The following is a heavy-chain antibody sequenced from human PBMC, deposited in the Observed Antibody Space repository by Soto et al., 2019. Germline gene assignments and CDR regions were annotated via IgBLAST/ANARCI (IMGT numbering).Heavy chain of an antibody. Sequence: SETLSLTCTVSGGSISSYYWSWIRQPPGKGLEWIGYIYYSGSTNYNPSLKSRVTISVDTSKNQFSLKLSSVTAADTAVYYCARAPALLYSSRRYYFDYWGPGTLVTLSS. D-gene: IGHD6-13*01. J-gene: IGHJ4*02. CDR3: ARAPALLYSSRRYYFDY. V-gene: IGHV4-59*01. CDR2: IYYSGST. CDR1: GGSISSYY.